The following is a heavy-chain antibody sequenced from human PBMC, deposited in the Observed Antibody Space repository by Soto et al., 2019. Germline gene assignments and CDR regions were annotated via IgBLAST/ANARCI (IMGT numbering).Heavy chain of an antibody. CDR2: IYYSGST. CDR1: GGSISSYY. D-gene: IGHD2-2*01. Sequence: SETLSLTCTVSGGSISSYYWSWIRQPPGKGLEWIGYIYYSGSTNYNPSLKSRFTISVDTSKNQFSLKLSSVTAADTAVYYCARSQPPGAKHAFDIWGQGTMVTVSS. J-gene: IGHJ3*02. V-gene: IGHV4-59*01. CDR3: ARSQPPGAKHAFDI.